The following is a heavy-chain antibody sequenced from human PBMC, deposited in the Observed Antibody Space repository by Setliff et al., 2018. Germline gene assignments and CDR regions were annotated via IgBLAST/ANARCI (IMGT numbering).Heavy chain of an antibody. V-gene: IGHV1-18*01. J-gene: IGHJ4*02. Sequence: GASVKVSCKASGYTFTSYGISWVRRAPGQGLEWMGWISAYNGNTNYAQKLQGRVTMTTDTSTSTAYMELRSLRSDDTAVYYCARDLRYYYDSSGYGKVFGYWGQGTLVTVSS. CDR1: GYTFTSYG. CDR3: ARDLRYYYDSSGYGKVFGY. CDR2: ISAYNGNT. D-gene: IGHD3-22*01.